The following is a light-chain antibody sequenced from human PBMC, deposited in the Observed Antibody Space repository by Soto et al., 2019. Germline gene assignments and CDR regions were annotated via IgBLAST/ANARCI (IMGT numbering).Light chain of an antibody. CDR1: SSDVGAYKY. CDR2: EVT. J-gene: IGLJ3*02. Sequence: QSVLTQPPSASGSPGQSVTISCTGTSSDVGAYKYVSWYQQYPGKAPKLMIYEVTKRHSGVHDRFSGSKSGNTASLTVSGLQAEDEADYYCTSYVGNDIWVFGGGTKLTVL. V-gene: IGLV2-8*01. CDR3: TSYVGNDIWV.